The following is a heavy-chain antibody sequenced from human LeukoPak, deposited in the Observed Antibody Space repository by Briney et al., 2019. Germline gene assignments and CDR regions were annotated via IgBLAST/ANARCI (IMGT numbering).Heavy chain of an antibody. CDR1: GYSISSSNW. CDR3: TRKTTTETYYED. CDR2: IYYSGGT. D-gene: IGHD1-1*01. Sequence: PSDTLSLTCAVSGYSISSSNWWGWIRQSPGKGLEWIGYIYYSGGTYYNPSLKSRVTMSGGKSKNQLSLELSSVTAVDTAVYYCTRKTTTETYYEDWGQGSLVTVSS. J-gene: IGHJ4*02. V-gene: IGHV4-28*01.